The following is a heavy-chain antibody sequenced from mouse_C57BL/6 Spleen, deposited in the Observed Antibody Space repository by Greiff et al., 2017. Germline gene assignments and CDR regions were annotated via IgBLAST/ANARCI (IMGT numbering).Heavy chain of an antibody. CDR2: IDPETGGT. Sequence: VQLQESGAELVRPGASVTLSCKASGYTFTGYEMHWVKQTPVHGLEWIGAIDPETGGTTYNQKFKGKAILTADKSSSTAYMELRSLTSEDSAVYYCSYAMDDWGQGTSVTVSS. J-gene: IGHJ4*01. V-gene: IGHV1-15*01. CDR3: SYAMDD. CDR1: GYTFTGYE.